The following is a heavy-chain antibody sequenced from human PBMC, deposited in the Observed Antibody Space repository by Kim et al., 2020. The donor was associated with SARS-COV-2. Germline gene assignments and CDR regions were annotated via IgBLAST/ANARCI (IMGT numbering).Heavy chain of an antibody. CDR1: GGSISSYY. CDR3: AREGGSSWWYYFDY. CDR2: IYYSGST. Sequence: SETLSLTCTVSGGSISSYYWSWIRQPPGKGLEWIGYIYYSGSTNYNPSLKSRVTISVDTSKNQFSLKLSSVTAADTAVYYCAREGGSSWWYYFDYWGQGT. D-gene: IGHD6-13*01. J-gene: IGHJ4*02. V-gene: IGHV4-59*13.